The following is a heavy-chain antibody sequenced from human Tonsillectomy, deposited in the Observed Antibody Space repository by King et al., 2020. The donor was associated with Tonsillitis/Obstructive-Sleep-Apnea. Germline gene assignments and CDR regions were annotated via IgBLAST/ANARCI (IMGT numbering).Heavy chain of an antibody. Sequence: VQLVESGGGVVQPGRSLRLSCAASGFTFSNYAMHWVRQAPGKGLEWVAVISYDGSTKYYADSVKCRFTISRDNSKNTLYLQMNSLRAEGTAVYYCARGFDSDWYMDVWGKGTTVTVSS. D-gene: IGHD3/OR15-3a*01. CDR1: GFTFSNYA. J-gene: IGHJ6*03. CDR2: ISYDGSTK. CDR3: ARGFDSDWYMDV. V-gene: IGHV3-30*01.